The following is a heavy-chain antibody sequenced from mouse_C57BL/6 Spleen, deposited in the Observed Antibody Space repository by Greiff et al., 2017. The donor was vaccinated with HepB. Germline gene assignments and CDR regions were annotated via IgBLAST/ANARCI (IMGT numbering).Heavy chain of an antibody. D-gene: IGHD2-3*01. CDR2: ISSGSSTI. CDR3: AGRPDGYYFGY. J-gene: IGHJ2*01. Sequence: EVLRVESGGGLVKPGGSLKLSCAASGFTFSDYGMHWVRQAPEKGLEWVAYISSGSSTIYYADTVKGRFTISRDNAKNTLFLQMTSLRSEDTAMYYCAGRPDGYYFGYWGQGATLTVSS. CDR1: GFTFSDYG. V-gene: IGHV5-17*01.